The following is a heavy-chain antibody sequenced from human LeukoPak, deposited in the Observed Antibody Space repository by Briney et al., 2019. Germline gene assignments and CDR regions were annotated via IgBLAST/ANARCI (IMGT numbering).Heavy chain of an antibody. CDR2: IYSGGGT. CDR3: ARDHYVDAFDI. CDR1: GFTVSSNY. D-gene: IGHD3-16*01. V-gene: IGHV3-66*01. J-gene: IGHJ3*02. Sequence: GGSLRLSCAASGFTVSSNYMSWVRQAPGKGLEWVSVIYSGGGTYYADAVKGRFTISRDNSKNTLYLQMNSLRAGDTAVYYCARDHYVDAFDIWGQGTLVTVSS.